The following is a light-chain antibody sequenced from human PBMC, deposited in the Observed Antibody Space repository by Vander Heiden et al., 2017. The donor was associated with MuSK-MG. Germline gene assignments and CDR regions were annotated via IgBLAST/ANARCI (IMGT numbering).Light chain of an antibody. Sequence: DIQMTQSPSSLSASVGDRVTITCRASQGIRNALAWFQQKPGQAPKRLIYTASTLQNGVPSRFSGIGSGTEFTLTIIILQPEDFAAYFCQHENSTPITFGRGTTVDIK. CDR2: TAS. V-gene: IGKV1-17*01. CDR3: QHENSTPIT. J-gene: IGKJ4*01. CDR1: QGIRNA.